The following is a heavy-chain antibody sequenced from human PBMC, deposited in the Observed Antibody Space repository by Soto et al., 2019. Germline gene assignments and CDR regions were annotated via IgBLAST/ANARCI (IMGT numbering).Heavy chain of an antibody. V-gene: IGHV3-15*01. CDR1: GFTFSNAW. J-gene: IGHJ4*02. CDR3: TTDLGKLWFGRGYFDY. Sequence: LRLSCAASGFTFSNAWMSWVRQAPGKGLEWVGRIKSKTDGGKTDYAAPEKGRFTISRDDSKNTLYLQMNSLKTEDTAVYYCTTDLGKLWFGRGYFDYWGQGTLVTVS. CDR2: IKSKTDGGKT. D-gene: IGHD5-18*01.